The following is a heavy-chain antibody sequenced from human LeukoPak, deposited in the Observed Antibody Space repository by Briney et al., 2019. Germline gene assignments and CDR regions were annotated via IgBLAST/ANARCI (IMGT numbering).Heavy chain of an antibody. J-gene: IGHJ4*02. CDR1: GYTFTTYD. D-gene: IGHD3-10*01. Sequence: ASVKVSCRTSGYTFTTYDINWVRQATGQGLEWMGWMNPNSGNTGYAQKFQGRVTMTRSTSLSTAYMEVSSLGSEDTAVYYCAISRGYWGQGTLVTVSS. CDR3: AISRGY. CDR2: MNPNSGNT. V-gene: IGHV1-8*01.